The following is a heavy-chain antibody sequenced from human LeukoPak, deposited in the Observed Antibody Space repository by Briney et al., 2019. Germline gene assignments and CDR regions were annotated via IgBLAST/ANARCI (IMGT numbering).Heavy chain of an antibody. V-gene: IGHV3-30*03. D-gene: IGHD4-23*01. CDR1: GFTFSSYG. CDR3: STVVTQRGAFDI. Sequence: PGGSLRLSCAASGFTFSSYGMHWVRQAPGKGLEWVAVISYDGSNKYYADSVKGRFTISRDNSKNTLYLQMNSLRAEDTAVYWGSTVVTQRGAFDIWGQGTMVTVSS. J-gene: IGHJ3*02. CDR2: ISYDGSNK.